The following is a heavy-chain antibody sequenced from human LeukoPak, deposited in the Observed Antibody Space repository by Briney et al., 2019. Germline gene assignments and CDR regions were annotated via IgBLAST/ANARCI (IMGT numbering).Heavy chain of an antibody. CDR1: GITLSNYG. D-gene: IGHD3-10*01. J-gene: IGHJ4*02. Sequence: GGSLRLSCAVSGITLSNYGMSWLRQAPGKGLEWVAGISGSGGSTNYADSVKGRFTISRDNPKNTLYLQMNSLRAEDTAVYYCAKHLGFGPQGRYFDYWGQGTLVTVSS. V-gene: IGHV3-23*01. CDR2: ISGSGGST. CDR3: AKHLGFGPQGRYFDY.